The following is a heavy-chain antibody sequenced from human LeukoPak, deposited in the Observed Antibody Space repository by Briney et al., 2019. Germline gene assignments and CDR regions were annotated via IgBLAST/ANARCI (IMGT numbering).Heavy chain of an antibody. CDR1: GFTFLNYA. CDR3: AKSTERLRSQIDY. Sequence: GGSLRPSCTASGFTFLNYAMSWVRQAPGKGLEWVSGVSGSGVNRFYSDSVKGRFTISRDNSKDTVYLEMNRLRAGDTALYYCAKSTERLRSQIDYWGQGTLVTVSS. V-gene: IGHV3-23*01. J-gene: IGHJ4*02. D-gene: IGHD1-1*01. CDR2: VSGSGVNR.